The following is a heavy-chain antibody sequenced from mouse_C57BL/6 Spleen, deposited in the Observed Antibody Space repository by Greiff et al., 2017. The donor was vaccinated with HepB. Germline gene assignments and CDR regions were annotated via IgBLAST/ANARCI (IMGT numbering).Heavy chain of an antibody. J-gene: IGHJ1*03. D-gene: IGHD1-1*01. V-gene: IGHV3-6*01. Sequence: EVKLMESGPGLVKPSQSLSLTCSVTGYSITSGYYWNWIRQFPGNKLEWMGYISYDGSNNYNPSLKNRISITRDTSKNQFFLKLNSVTTEDTATYYCARWGLYYGSSGWYFDVWGTGTTVTVSS. CDR2: ISYDGSN. CDR1: GYSITSGYY. CDR3: ARWGLYYGSSGWYFDV.